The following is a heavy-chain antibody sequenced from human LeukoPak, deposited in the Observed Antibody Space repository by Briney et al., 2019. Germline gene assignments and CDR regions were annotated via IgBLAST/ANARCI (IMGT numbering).Heavy chain of an antibody. CDR3: ARTGVRDGYVFLY. D-gene: IGHD5-24*01. CDR1: GGSISSYY. V-gene: IGHV4-59*01. J-gene: IGHJ4*02. Sequence: SETLSLTCTVSGGSISSYYWSWIRQPPGKGLEWIGYIYYSGSTNYNPSLKSRVTISVDTSKNQFSLKLSSVTAADTAVYYCARTGVRDGYVFLYWGQGTLVTVSS. CDR2: IYYSGST.